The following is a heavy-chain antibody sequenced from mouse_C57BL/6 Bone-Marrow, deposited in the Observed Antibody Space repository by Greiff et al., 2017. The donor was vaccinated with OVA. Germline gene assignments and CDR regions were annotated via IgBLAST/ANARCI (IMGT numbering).Heavy chain of an antibody. CDR3: ARSYYSNQYYFDY. V-gene: IGHV2-2*01. CDR2: IWSGGST. Sequence: VKLMESGPGLVQPSQSLSITCTVSGFSLTSYGVHWVRQSPGKGLEWLGVIWSGGSTDYNAAFISRLSISKDNSKSQVFFKMNSLQADDTAIYYCARSYYSNQYYFDYWGQGTTLTVSS. J-gene: IGHJ2*01. D-gene: IGHD2-5*01. CDR1: GFSLTSYG.